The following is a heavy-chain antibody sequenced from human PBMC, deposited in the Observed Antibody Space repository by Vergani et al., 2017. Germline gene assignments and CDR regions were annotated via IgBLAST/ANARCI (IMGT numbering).Heavy chain of an antibody. Sequence: QVQLVQSGAEVKKPGASVKVSCKASGYTFTSYGISWVRQAPGQGLEWMGWISAYNGNTNYAQKLQGRGTMTTDTSTSTAYMELRRLRSDDTAVYYCARDTYEYYYDSSGYPKEGLGYWGQGTLVTVSS. CDR3: ARDTYEYYYDSSGYPKEGLGY. CDR2: ISAYNGNT. J-gene: IGHJ4*02. D-gene: IGHD3-22*01. V-gene: IGHV1-18*01. CDR1: GYTFTSYG.